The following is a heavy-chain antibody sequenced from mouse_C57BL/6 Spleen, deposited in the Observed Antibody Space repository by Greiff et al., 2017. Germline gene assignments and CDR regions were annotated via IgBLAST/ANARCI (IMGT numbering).Heavy chain of an antibody. J-gene: IGHJ3*01. D-gene: IGHD2-4*01. CDR1: GYTFTDHT. CDR2: IYPRDGST. Sequence: QVQLQQSDAELVKPGASVKISCKVSGYTFTDHTIHWMKQRPEQGLEWIGYIYPRDGSTKYNEKFKGKATLTADKSSSTAYMQLNSLTSEDSAVYFCSRRSSIYYDYDWFAYWGQGTLVTVSA. V-gene: IGHV1-78*01. CDR3: SRRSSIYYDYDWFAY.